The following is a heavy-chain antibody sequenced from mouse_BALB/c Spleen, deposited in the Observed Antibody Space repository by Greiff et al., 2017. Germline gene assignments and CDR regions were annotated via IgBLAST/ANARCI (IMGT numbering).Heavy chain of an antibody. CDR3: GRGSGSSYCWYCDV. J-gene: IGHJ1*01. CDR1: GYSFTGYF. CDR2: INPYNGDT. V-gene: IGHV1-37*01. D-gene: IGHD1-1*01. Sequence: EVQLQQSGPELVKPGASVKISCKASGYSFTGYFMGWVKQSHGKSLEWIGRINPYNGDTFYNQKFKGKATLTVDKSSSTAHMELLSLTSEDSAVYYCGRGSGSSYCWYCDVWGAGTTVTVSS.